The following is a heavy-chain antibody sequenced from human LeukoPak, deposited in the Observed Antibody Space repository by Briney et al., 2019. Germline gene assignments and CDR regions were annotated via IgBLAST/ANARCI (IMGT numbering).Heavy chain of an antibody. Sequence: PSETLSLTCNVSGGSISGYHWSWIRQPPGKGLEWLGYIYYSGSSNYNPSLKSRVTISADTSKNQFSLKLSSVTAADTAVYYCARVPRSYYYYYYMDVWAKGQWSPSL. CDR2: IYYSGSS. V-gene: IGHV4-59*01. CDR3: ARVPRSYYYYYYMDV. CDR1: GGSISGYH. J-gene: IGHJ6*03.